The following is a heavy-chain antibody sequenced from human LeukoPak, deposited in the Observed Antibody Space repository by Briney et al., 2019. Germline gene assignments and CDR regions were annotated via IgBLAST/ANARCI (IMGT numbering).Heavy chain of an antibody. CDR3: XXXXXXYYDSSGYYQVDAFDI. Sequence: QPGRSLRLSCAASGFTFSSYGMHWVRQAPGKGLEWVAVISYDGSNKYYADSVKGRFTISRDNSKNTLYLQMNSLRAEDTAVYYXXXXXXXYYDSSGYYQVDAFDIWGQGTMVTVSS. V-gene: IGHV3-30*03. J-gene: IGHJ3*02. CDR1: GFTFSSYG. CDR2: ISYDGSNK. D-gene: IGHD3-22*01.